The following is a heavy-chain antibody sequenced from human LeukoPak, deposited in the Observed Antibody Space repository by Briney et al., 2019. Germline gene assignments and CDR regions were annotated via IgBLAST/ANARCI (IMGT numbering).Heavy chain of an antibody. D-gene: IGHD2-2*01. CDR1: GGTFSSYA. CDR3: ARGRCSSTSCYQRYNWFDP. Sequence: SVKVSCKASGGTFSSYAISWVRQAPGQGLEWMGGIIPIFGTANYAQKFQGRVTITTDESTSTAYMELSSLRSEDTAVYYCARGRCSSTSCYQRYNWFDPWGQGTLVTVSS. J-gene: IGHJ5*02. CDR2: IIPIFGTA. V-gene: IGHV1-69*05.